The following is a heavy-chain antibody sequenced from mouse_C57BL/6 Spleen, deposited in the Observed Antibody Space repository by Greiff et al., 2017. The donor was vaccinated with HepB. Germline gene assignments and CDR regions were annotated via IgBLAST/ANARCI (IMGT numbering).Heavy chain of an antibody. CDR3: VGGTTVVEDYAMDY. D-gene: IGHD1-1*01. Sequence: EVKLMESGGGLVQPKGSLKLSCAASGFSFNTYAMNWVRQAPGKGLEWVARIRSKSNNYATYYADSVKDRFTISRDDSESMLYLQMNNLKTEDTAMYYCVGGTTVVEDYAMDYWGQGTSVTVSS. CDR2: IRSKSNNYAT. CDR1: GFSFNTYA. J-gene: IGHJ4*01. V-gene: IGHV10-1*01.